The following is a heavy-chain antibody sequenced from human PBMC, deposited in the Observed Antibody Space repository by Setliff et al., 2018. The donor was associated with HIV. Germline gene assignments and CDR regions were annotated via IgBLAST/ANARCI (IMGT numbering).Heavy chain of an antibody. CDR2: IYTDGTT. J-gene: IGHJ5*02. CDR1: GLTVSSNY. Sequence: HPGGSLRLSCAASGLTVSSNYISWVRQAPGKGLEWVSVIYTDGTTHYADSVKGRFTISRDNSKNTVYLQMSSLRAEDTATYYCARTFRVLRYFGPWGQGTLVTVSS. D-gene: IGHD3-9*01. CDR3: ARTFRVLRYFGP. V-gene: IGHV3-53*01.